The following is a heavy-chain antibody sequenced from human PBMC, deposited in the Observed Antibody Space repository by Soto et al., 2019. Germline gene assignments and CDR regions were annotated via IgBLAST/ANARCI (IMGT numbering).Heavy chain of an antibody. Sequence: ESLKISCKGSGYSFTSYWIGWVRQMPGKGLEWMGIIYPGDSDTRYSPSFQGQVTISADKSISTAYLQWSSLKASDTAMYYCARQPEYYYDTNYYYGMDVWGQGTTVTVS. CDR3: ARQPEYYYDTNYYYGMDV. CDR2: IYPGDSDT. D-gene: IGHD3-22*01. CDR1: GYSFTSYW. J-gene: IGHJ6*02. V-gene: IGHV5-51*01.